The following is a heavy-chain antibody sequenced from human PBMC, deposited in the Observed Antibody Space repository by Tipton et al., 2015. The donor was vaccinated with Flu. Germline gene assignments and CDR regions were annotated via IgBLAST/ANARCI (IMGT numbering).Heavy chain of an antibody. D-gene: IGHD3-10*01. CDR1: GASINNYY. J-gene: IGHJ3*02. Sequence: TLSLTCTVSGASINNYYWSWIRQPPGKGLEWIGYIYYSGNTNYNPSLKSRVTMSLDASKSHFSLKLSSVTAADTAMYYCSSYYIRPFAIWRQGRMVTVSS. V-gene: IGHV4-59*01. CDR2: IYYSGNT. CDR3: SSYYIRPFAI.